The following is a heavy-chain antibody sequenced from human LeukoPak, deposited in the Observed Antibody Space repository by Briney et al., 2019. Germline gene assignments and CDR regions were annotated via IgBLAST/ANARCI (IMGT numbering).Heavy chain of an antibody. V-gene: IGHV1-3*03. CDR2: INAGTGNT. D-gene: IGHD3-22*01. CDR3: ARVVPGYDSSGYES. J-gene: IGHJ4*02. Sequence: ASVKVSCKASGYTFTSYAMHWVRQAPGQRLEWMGWINAGTGNTKFSQEFQGRVTFTRDTSASTAYMELTGLRSEDTAVYYCARVVPGYDSSGYESWGQGTLVTVSS. CDR1: GYTFTSYA.